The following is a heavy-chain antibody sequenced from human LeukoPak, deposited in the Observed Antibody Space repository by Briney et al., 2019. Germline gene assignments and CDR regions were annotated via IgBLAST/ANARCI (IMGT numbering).Heavy chain of an antibody. V-gene: IGHV3-7*01. CDR1: GFTFSSYW. J-gene: IGHJ4*02. CDR3: ARDYGDGTTNY. Sequence: PGGSLRLSCAASGFTFSSYWMSWVCQAPGKGLEWVANIKQDGSEKYYVDSVKGRFTISRDNAKNSLYLQMNSLRAEDTAVYYCARDYGDGTTNYWGQGTLVTVSS. CDR2: IKQDGSEK. D-gene: IGHD4-17*01.